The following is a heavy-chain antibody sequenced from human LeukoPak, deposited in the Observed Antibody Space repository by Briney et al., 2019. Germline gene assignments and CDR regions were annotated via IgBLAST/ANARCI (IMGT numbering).Heavy chain of an antibody. CDR1: GYTFSNYW. CDR2: IFPGDSDT. CDR3: ARRSDYDY. Sequence: GESLKISCKGSGYTFSNYWIAWVRQMPGKGLEWMGIIFPGDSDTRYSPSFQGQVTISADKSISTAYLQWSSLKASDTAIYYCARRSDYDYWGQGTLVTVSS. J-gene: IGHJ4*02. D-gene: IGHD3-3*01. V-gene: IGHV5-51*01.